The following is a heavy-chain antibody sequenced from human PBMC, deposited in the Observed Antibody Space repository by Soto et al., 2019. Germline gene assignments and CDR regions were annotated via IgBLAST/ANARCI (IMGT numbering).Heavy chain of an antibody. CDR1: GFTFSSYA. J-gene: IGHJ6*03. D-gene: IGHD3-3*01. Sequence: GGSLRLSCAASGFTFSSYAMHWVRQAPGKGLEYVSAISSNGGSTYYANSVKGTFTNSRDNSKNTLYLQMGSLRAEDMAVYYCARGENYDFWSGYGRPDYYYYYMDVWGKGTTVTVSS. V-gene: IGHV3-64*01. CDR3: ARGENYDFWSGYGRPDYYYYYMDV. CDR2: ISSNGGST.